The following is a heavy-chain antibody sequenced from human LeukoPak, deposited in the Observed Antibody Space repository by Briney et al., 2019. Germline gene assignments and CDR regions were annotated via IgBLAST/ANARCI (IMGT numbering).Heavy chain of an antibody. CDR1: GFTLRVNY. Sequence: GGSLRLSCVASGFTLRVNYMTWIRQTPGRGLEWVSVIYSDGTTKYADSAKGRFTISRDNSKSMVYLQMDRLRAEDTAVYYCARCKGGWSDHFYGMDVRGQGTTVTVSS. CDR2: IYSDGTT. V-gene: IGHV3-53*01. D-gene: IGHD6-19*01. CDR3: ARCKGGWSDHFYGMDV. J-gene: IGHJ6*02.